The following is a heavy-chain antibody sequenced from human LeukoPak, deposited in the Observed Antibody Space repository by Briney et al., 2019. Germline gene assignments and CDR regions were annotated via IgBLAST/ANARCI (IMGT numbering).Heavy chain of an antibody. V-gene: IGHV3-53*01. Sequence: GGSLRLSCAASGFTVSNNYMSWVRQAPGKGLEWVSVIYSGGSTYYADSVKGRFTISRDNSKNTLYLQMNSLRAEDTAVYYCARDGPEDYYGSGPPLDYWGQGTLVTVSS. CDR2: IYSGGST. J-gene: IGHJ4*02. CDR3: ARDGPEDYYGSGPPLDY. D-gene: IGHD3-10*01. CDR1: GFTVSNNY.